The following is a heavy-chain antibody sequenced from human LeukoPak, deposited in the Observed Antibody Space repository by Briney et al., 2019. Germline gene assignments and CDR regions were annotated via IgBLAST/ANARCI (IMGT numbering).Heavy chain of an antibody. CDR2: ISSSSSYI. D-gene: IGHD6-19*01. CDR1: GFSINTYS. CDR3: VAATGAFDI. J-gene: IGHJ3*02. V-gene: IGHV3-21*06. Sequence: GGSLRLFCAASGFSINTYSMDWVRQAPGEGLEWVSSISSSSSYIYNADSVKGRFTISRDNAKNSLYLQMNSLRAEDTAVYYCVAATGAFDIWGQGTMVTVSS.